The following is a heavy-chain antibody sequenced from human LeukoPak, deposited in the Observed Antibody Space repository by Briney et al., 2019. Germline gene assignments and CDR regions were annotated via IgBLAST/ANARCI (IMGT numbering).Heavy chain of an antibody. D-gene: IGHD1-26*01. CDR1: GGSINNYY. CDR3: ARGGMPHYYGLDV. J-gene: IGHJ6*02. CDR2: IHYSGST. V-gene: IGHV4-59*01. Sequence: SETLSLTCTVSGGSINNYYWSWIRQPPGKGLEWIGYIHYSGSTNYNPSLKSRVTISVDTSKNQFSLKLSSVTAADTAVYYCARGGMPHYYGLDVWGQGTTVTVSS.